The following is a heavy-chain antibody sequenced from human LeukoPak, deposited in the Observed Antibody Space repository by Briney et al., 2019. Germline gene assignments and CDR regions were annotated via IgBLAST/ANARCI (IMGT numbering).Heavy chain of an antibody. Sequence: GASVKVSCKASGYTFTGYYIHWVGQAPGQGLEWMGGIIPIFGTANYAQKFQGRVTITADKSTSTAYMELSSLRSEDTAVYYCAAATRRGYSYGYSGYWGQGTLVTVSS. CDR2: IIPIFGTA. D-gene: IGHD5-18*01. V-gene: IGHV1-69*06. CDR3: AAATRRGYSYGYSGY. CDR1: GYTFTGYY. J-gene: IGHJ4*02.